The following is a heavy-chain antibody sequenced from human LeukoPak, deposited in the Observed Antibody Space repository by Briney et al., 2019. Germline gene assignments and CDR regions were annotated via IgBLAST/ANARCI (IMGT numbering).Heavy chain of an antibody. Sequence: GGSLRLSCAASGFIFSSYEMSWVRQAPGKGLEWVSYISSSGRTMYYADSVKGRFTVSRDNAKNSLYLQMNSLRAEDTAIYYCARDIYSGSRYFDHWGQGTLVTVSS. CDR2: ISSSGRTM. V-gene: IGHV3-48*03. D-gene: IGHD1-26*01. CDR1: GFIFSSYE. CDR3: ARDIYSGSRYFDH. J-gene: IGHJ4*02.